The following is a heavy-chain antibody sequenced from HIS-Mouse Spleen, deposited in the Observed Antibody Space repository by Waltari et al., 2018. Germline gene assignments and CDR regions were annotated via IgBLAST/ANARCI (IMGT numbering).Heavy chain of an antibody. D-gene: IGHD2-8*01. CDR2: IWYDGSNK. V-gene: IGHV3-33*06. CDR1: GFTFSSYG. Sequence: VQLLESGGGLVQPGGSLRLSCAASGFTFSSYGMHGVRQAPGKGLEWVAVIWYDGSNKYYADSVKGRFTISRDNSKNTLYLQMNSLRAEDTAVYYCAKGGLMVYAIGDYWGQGTLVTVSS. CDR3: AKGGLMVYAIGDY. J-gene: IGHJ4*02.